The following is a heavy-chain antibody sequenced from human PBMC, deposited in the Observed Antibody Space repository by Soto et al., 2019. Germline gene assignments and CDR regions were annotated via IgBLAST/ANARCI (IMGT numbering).Heavy chain of an antibody. Sequence: ASVKVSCKASGYTFTSYGISWVRQAPGQGLERMGWISAYNGNTIYAQKLQGRVTMTTDTSTSTAYMELRSLRSDDTAVYYCARDLLAGSSAAAGTIWFDPWGQGTLVTVSS. CDR3: ARDLLAGSSAAAGTIWFDP. D-gene: IGHD6-13*01. V-gene: IGHV1-18*01. CDR2: ISAYNGNT. CDR1: GYTFTSYG. J-gene: IGHJ5*02.